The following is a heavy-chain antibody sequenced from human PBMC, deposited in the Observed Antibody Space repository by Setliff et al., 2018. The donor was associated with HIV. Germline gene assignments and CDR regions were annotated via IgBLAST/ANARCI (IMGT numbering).Heavy chain of an antibody. CDR3: ANSVTDASYWYFIH. J-gene: IGHJ2*01. CDR1: GYTFTGYY. CDR2: ISPNTGGT. D-gene: IGHD4-17*01. Sequence: GASVKVSCKASGYTFTGYYIHWVRQAPGQGLEWMGRISPNTGGTIYSQKFQGRVTFSRDTSASTAYMELSSLRSEDTAVYYCANSVTDASYWYFIHWGRGSPVTVSS. V-gene: IGHV1-2*06.